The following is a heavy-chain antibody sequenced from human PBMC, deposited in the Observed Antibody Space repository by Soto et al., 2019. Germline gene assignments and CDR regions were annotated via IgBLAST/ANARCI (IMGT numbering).Heavy chain of an antibody. CDR2: ISYDGSKK. V-gene: IGHV3-30*03. D-gene: IGHD2-21*02. Sequence: PGGSLRLSCAASGFTFSAYDIHWVRQAPGKGLEWVAVISYDGSKKYYGDSLKGLFTISRDNSKNILYLEVNSLRAEDTAVYYCTRHEAYCGGDCHKFDWFDPWSQGSLVTVSS. CDR3: TRHEAYCGGDCHKFDWFDP. CDR1: GFTFSAYD. J-gene: IGHJ5*02.